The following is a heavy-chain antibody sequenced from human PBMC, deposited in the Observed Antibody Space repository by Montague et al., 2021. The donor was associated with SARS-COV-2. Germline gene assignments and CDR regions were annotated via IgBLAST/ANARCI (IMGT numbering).Heavy chain of an antibody. CDR3: ARSSGYNYDISYYGMDV. Sequence: SGTLSLTCTVSGGSISSSDYYWGWIRQPPGKGLEWIGTIYYSGSTYYTPSLKSRVTISEDTSKNQFSLKLTSLTAADTAVYYCARSSGYNYDISYYGMDVWGQGTTVTVSS. CDR2: IYYSGST. D-gene: IGHD5-18*01. V-gene: IGHV4-39*01. CDR1: GGSISSSDYY. J-gene: IGHJ6*02.